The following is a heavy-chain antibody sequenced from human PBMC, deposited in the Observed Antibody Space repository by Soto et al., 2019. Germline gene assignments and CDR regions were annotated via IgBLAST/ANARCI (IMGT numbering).Heavy chain of an antibody. CDR1: GYTFTSYG. V-gene: IGHV1-18*01. CDR3: AREAYYDFWSGYYYPPFDY. CDR2: ISAYNGNT. J-gene: IGHJ4*02. D-gene: IGHD3-3*01. Sequence: QVQLVQSGAEVKKPGASVKVSCKASGYTFTSYGISWVRQAPGQGLEWMGWISAYNGNTNYAQKLQGRVTMTTDTSTSTAYMELRSLRSDDTAVYYCAREAYYDFWSGYYYPPFDYWGQGTLVIVSS.